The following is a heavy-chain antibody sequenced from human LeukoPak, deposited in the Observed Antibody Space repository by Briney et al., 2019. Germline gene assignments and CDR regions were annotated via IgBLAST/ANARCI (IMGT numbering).Heavy chain of an antibody. D-gene: IGHD5-18*01. J-gene: IGHJ4*02. CDR1: GYTFTGYY. Sequence: ASVKVSCKSSGYTFTGYYMHWVRQAPGQGLEWMGWINPNSGGANYAQKFQGRVTMTRDTSISTAYMELSRLRSDDPAVYYCARGGGYSYGYVNYWGQGTLVTVSS. CDR3: ARGGGYSYGYVNY. V-gene: IGHV1-2*02. CDR2: INPNSGGA.